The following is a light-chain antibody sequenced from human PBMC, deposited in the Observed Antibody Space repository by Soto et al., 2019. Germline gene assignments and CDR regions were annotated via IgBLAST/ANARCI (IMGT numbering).Light chain of an antibody. CDR3: QQSFGGFMYT. CDR1: QSISTY. V-gene: IGKV1-39*01. CDR2: AAS. J-gene: IGKJ2*01. Sequence: DIPMTQSPSSLSASVGDRVTITCRASQSISTYLNWYQQKPGKAPKLLIYAASTLQSGVPSRFSGSGSGTDSTLTISSLQPEDFATYYCQQSFGGFMYTFGQGTKLEIK.